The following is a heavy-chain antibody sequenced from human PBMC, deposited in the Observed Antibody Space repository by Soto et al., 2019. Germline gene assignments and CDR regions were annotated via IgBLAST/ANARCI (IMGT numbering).Heavy chain of an antibody. Sequence: HPGGSLRLSCAASGFTFSSYAMHWVRQAPGKGLEWVAVISYDGSNKYYADSVKGRFTISRDNSKNTLYLQMNSLRAEDTAVYYCASDGSLQASNGMDVWGQGTTVTVSS. CDR3: ASDGSLQASNGMDV. CDR2: ISYDGSNK. CDR1: GFTFSSYA. J-gene: IGHJ6*02. D-gene: IGHD6-13*01. V-gene: IGHV3-30-3*01.